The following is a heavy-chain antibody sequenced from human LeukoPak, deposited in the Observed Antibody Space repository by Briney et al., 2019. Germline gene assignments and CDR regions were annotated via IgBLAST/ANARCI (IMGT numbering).Heavy chain of an antibody. D-gene: IGHD3-10*01. CDR2: INPNSGGT. CDR1: GYTFTGYY. J-gene: IGHJ3*02. Sequence: GASVKVSCKASGYTFTGYYMHWVRQAPGQGLEWMGWINPNSGGTNYAQKFQGRVTMTRDTSISTAYMELSRLRSDDTAVYYCATHRTGSGSYDAFDIWGQGTMVTVSS. V-gene: IGHV1-2*02. CDR3: ATHRTGSGSYDAFDI.